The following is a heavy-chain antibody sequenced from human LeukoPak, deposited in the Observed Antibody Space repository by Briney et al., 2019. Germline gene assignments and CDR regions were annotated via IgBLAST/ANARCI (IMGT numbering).Heavy chain of an antibody. CDR1: GFTFSNYA. CDR2: ISGSSDKT. D-gene: IGHD1-7*01. CDR3: AKNPGPGNTYLEC. V-gene: IGHV3-23*01. J-gene: IGHJ4*02. Sequence: GGSLRLSCAASGFTFSNYAMSWVRQAPGKGPEWVSVISGSSDKTYYADSVKGRLIISRDNSKNTLYLQINSLRAEDTAVYHCAKNPGPGNTYLECWGQGTLVTVSS.